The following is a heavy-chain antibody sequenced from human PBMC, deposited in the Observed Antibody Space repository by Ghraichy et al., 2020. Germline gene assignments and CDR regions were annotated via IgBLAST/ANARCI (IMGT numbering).Heavy chain of an antibody. V-gene: IGHV1-69*06. D-gene: IGHD2-2*01. CDR2: IIPMFGTT. Sequence: SVKVSCKTSGGTFSNYAVSWVRQAPGQGLEWMGGIIPMFGTTNYAQRFQGRLTITADKSTSTAYMELSSLRSEDTAMYYCARLGYCSSSSCYWGQGTLVTVSS. CDR1: GGTFSNYA. CDR3: ARLGYCSSSSCY. J-gene: IGHJ4*02.